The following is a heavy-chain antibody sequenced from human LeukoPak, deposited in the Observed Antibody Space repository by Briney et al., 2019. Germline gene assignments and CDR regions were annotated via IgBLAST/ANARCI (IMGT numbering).Heavy chain of an antibody. CDR3: AKDRRIAAAGSLDY. J-gene: IGHJ4*02. V-gene: IGHV3-23*01. Sequence: GGSLRLSCAASGFTFRSYAMSWVRQAPGKGLEWVSAISGSGDSTYYPGSVKDRFTISRDNSKNTLYLQMNSLRAEDTAVYYCAKDRRIAAAGSLDYWGQGTLVTVSS. D-gene: IGHD6-13*01. CDR2: ISGSGDST. CDR1: GFTFRSYA.